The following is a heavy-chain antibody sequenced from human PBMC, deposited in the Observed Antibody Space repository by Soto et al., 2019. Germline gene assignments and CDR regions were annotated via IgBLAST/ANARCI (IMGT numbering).Heavy chain of an antibody. D-gene: IGHD3-9*01. Sequence: PSETLSLTCTVSGGSISHYYWNWIRRPPGKGLEWIGNIHYDGSTNYNPSLKSRVTVSVDTSKNQFSLKLSSVTAADTAMYYCAGNYDVLTGRSDLDVWGQGTTVTVSS. V-gene: IGHV4-59*08. CDR3: AGNYDVLTGRSDLDV. CDR2: IHYDGST. J-gene: IGHJ6*02. CDR1: GGSISHYY.